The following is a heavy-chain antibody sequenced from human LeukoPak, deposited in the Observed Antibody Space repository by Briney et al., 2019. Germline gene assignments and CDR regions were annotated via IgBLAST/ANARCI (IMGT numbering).Heavy chain of an antibody. CDR3: ASQRSYGDYKE. V-gene: IGHV3-48*03. D-gene: IGHD4-17*01. CDR2: IGTSGTTI. CDR1: EFTFSSYA. J-gene: IGHJ4*02. Sequence: PGGSLRLSWATSEFTFSSYAINWVRQAPGKGLEWVSYIGTSGTTIYYADSVKGRFTISRDNAKNSLYLQMNSLRAEDTAVYYCASQRSYGDYKEWGQGTLVTVSS.